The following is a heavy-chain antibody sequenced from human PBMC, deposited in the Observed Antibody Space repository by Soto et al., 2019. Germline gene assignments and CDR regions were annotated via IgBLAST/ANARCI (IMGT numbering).Heavy chain of an antibody. CDR2: ISYDGSNK. CDR1: GFSFSSYD. CDR3: AKDLWAERGRGSPLDY. J-gene: IGHJ4*02. D-gene: IGHD3-10*01. Sequence: QVQLVESGGGVVQPGGSLRVSCAASGFSFSSYDMHWVRQAPGKGLERVAGISYDGSNKHYADYVKGRFTISRDNSKNTLYLQMNSLRVEDTAVYHGAKDLWAERGRGSPLDYWGQGTLVTVSS. V-gene: IGHV3-30*18.